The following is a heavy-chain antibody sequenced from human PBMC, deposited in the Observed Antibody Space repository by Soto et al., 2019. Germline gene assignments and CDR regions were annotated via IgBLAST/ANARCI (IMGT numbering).Heavy chain of an antibody. CDR1: GGSFSGYY. D-gene: IGHD6-19*01. CDR3: ARSLVGSGCDY. J-gene: IGHJ4*02. V-gene: IGHV4-34*01. Sequence: SETLSLTCAVYGGSFSGYYWSWIRQPPGKGLEWIGEINHSGSTNYNPSLKSRVTISVDTSKNQFSLKLSSVTAADTAVYYCARSLVGSGCDYWGQGTLVTVSS. CDR2: INHSGST.